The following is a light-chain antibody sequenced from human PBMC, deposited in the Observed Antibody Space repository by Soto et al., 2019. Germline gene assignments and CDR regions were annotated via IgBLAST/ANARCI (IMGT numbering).Light chain of an antibody. Sequence: QSVLTQPASVSGSPGQSITISCTGTSSDIGGYNYVSWYQQHPGKAPKLMIYGVSNRPSGVSGRFFGSKSGNTASLTISGLLPEDEADYYCSSYRSSIIPVVFGGGTKLTVL. V-gene: IGLV2-14*01. CDR2: GVS. CDR1: SSDIGGYNY. CDR3: SSYRSSIIPVV. J-gene: IGLJ2*01.